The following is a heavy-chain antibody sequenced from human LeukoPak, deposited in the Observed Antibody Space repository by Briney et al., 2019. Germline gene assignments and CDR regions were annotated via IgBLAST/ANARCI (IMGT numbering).Heavy chain of an antibody. J-gene: IGHJ4*02. Sequence: SQTLSLTCTVSGGSISSGSDYWSWIRQPAGKGLEWIGCIFTSGSTNYNPSLKSRVTISVDKSKKQFSLKLSSVAAADTAVYYCARTRYYYNSRSYGAPYYFDYWGQGTLVTVSS. D-gene: IGHD3-10*01. V-gene: IGHV4-61*02. CDR3: ARTRYYYNSRSYGAPYYFDY. CDR2: IFTSGST. CDR1: GGSISSGSDY.